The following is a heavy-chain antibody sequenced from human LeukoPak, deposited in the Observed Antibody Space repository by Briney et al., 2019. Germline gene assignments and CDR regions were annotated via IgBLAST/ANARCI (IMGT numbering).Heavy chain of an antibody. J-gene: IGHJ6*02. CDR2: IIPIFGTA. CDR3: ARVDYYDSSGYYSYYYYGMDV. D-gene: IGHD3-22*01. Sequence: GASVKVSCKASGGTFSSYAISWVRQAPGQGLEWMGGIIPIFGTANYAQKFQGRVTITADESTSTAYMELSSLRSEDTAVYYCARVDYYDSSGYYSYYYYGMDVWGQGTTVIVSS. V-gene: IGHV1-69*13. CDR1: GGTFSSYA.